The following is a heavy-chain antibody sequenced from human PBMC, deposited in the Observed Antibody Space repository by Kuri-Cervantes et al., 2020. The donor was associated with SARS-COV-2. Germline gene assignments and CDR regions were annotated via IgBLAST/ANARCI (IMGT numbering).Heavy chain of an antibody. Sequence: SETLSLTCTVSGGSITSNYNWGWVRQPPGKGLEWIGTISYSGHTYYNPSLKSRVAMFIDTSKNQFSLKLYSLTAADTSVYYCARHMYMSNPGDAFDISGRGTLVTVSS. J-gene: IGHJ3*02. V-gene: IGHV4-39*01. D-gene: IGHD1-14*01. CDR1: GGSITSNYN. CDR2: ISYSGHT. CDR3: ARHMYMSNPGDAFDI.